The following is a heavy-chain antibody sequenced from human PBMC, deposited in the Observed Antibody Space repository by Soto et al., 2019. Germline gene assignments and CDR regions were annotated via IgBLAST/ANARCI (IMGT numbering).Heavy chain of an antibody. CDR1: GYTFTSYG. V-gene: IGHV1-18*01. CDR2: ISAYNGNT. Sequence: QVQLVQSGAEVKKPGASVKVSCKASGYTFTSYGISWVRQAPGQGLEWMGWISAYNGNTNYAQKLQGRVTMTTDTSTSTAYMELRSLRSDDTAVYYCARGGALAKVTPREYYYYGMDVWGQGTTVTVSS. CDR3: ARGGALAKVTPREYYYYGMDV. D-gene: IGHD4-17*01. J-gene: IGHJ6*02.